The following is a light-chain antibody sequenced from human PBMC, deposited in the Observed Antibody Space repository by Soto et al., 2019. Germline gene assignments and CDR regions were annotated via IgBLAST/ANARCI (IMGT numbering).Light chain of an antibody. CDR2: GAS. CDR1: QSVSSN. V-gene: IGKV3-15*01. Sequence: EIVMTQSPATLSVSPGERATLSCRASQSVSSNLAWYQQKPGQAPRLLIYGASTRATGIPARFSGSGSETEFTLTISSLQSEDFAVYYCQQYNNWPPYPFGQGTKLEIK. J-gene: IGKJ2*01. CDR3: QQYNNWPPYP.